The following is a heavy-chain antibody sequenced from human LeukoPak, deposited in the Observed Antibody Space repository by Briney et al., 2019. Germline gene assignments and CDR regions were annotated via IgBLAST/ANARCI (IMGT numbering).Heavy chain of an antibody. V-gene: IGHV1-24*01. CDR2: FDPEDGET. CDR1: GYTLTELS. CDR3: ATRPRRDGYLGAFDI. D-gene: IGHD5-24*01. J-gene: IGHJ3*02. Sequence: GASVKVSCKASGYTLTELSIHWVRQAPGKGLEWLGGFDPEDGETIYAQRLQGRVTMTEDKSTNTAYMDLGSLRSEDTAVYYCATRPRRDGYLGAFDIWGQGTMVTVSS.